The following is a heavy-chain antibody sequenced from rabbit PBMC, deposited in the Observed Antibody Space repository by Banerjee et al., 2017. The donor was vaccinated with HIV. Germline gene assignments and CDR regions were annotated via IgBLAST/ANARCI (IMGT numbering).Heavy chain of an antibody. CDR3: ARDLAGVIGWNFNL. V-gene: IGHV1S45*01. D-gene: IGHD4-1*01. J-gene: IGHJ4*01. Sequence: QEQLEESGGDLVKPEGSLTLTCTASGFSFSNKYVMCWVRQAPGKGLEWIGCMYTGSSGITDYASWAKGRFTISKTSSTTVTLQMTSLTAADTATYFCARDLAGVIGWNFNLWGPGTLVTVS. CDR1: GFSFSNKYV. CDR2: MYTGSSGIT.